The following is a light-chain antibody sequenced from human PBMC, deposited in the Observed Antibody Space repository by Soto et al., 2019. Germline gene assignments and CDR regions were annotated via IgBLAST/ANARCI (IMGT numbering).Light chain of an antibody. Sequence: DIQMTQSPSYLSASVGDRVTITYRASQSISTYLNWYQQKPGKAPNLLIYTTSNLQPGVPSRFSGSGSGTDFTLAISSLQPEELATYYCQQSFASPRTFGQGTKVAIK. CDR3: QQSFASPRT. CDR1: QSISTY. V-gene: IGKV1-39*01. J-gene: IGKJ1*01. CDR2: TTS.